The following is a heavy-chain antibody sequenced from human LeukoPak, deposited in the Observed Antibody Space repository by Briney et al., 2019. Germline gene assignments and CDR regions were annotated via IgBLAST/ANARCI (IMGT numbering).Heavy chain of an antibody. Sequence: EASVKVSCKASGGTFSSYAISWVRQAPGQGLEWMGGIIPIFGTANYEQKFQGRVTITADESTSTAYMELSSLRSEDTAVYYCARGPRNQEDYYFDYWGQGTLVTVSS. J-gene: IGHJ4*02. CDR2: IIPIFGTA. D-gene: IGHD1-14*01. V-gene: IGHV1-69*13. CDR3: ARGPRNQEDYYFDY. CDR1: GGTFSSYA.